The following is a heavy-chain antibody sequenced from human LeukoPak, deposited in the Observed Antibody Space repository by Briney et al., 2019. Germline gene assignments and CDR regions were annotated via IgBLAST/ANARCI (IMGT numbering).Heavy chain of an antibody. CDR2: IWYDGSNK. J-gene: IGHJ4*02. CDR3: AKDRPTGDEYFDY. CDR1: GFTFSSYG. V-gene: IGHV3-33*06. Sequence: PGRSLRLSCAASGFTFSSYGMHWVRQAPGKGLEWVAVIWYDGSNKYYADSVKGRFTISRDNSKNTLYLQMNSLRAEDTAVYYCAKDRPTGDEYFDYWGQGTLVTVSS. D-gene: IGHD7-27*01.